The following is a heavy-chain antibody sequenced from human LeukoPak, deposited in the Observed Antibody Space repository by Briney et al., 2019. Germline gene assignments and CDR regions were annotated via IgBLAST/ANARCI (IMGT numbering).Heavy chain of an antibody. CDR2: ITGSGGNT. V-gene: IGHV3-23*01. Sequence: PGGSLRLSCAASGFTFSSFAISWARQAPGKGVEWISGITGSGGNTYYADSVKGRFTISIDNSKNTLYLQMNSLRAEDTAVYYCARSWDYGDYGGLLGADRFDYWGQGTLVTVSS. CDR3: ARSWDYGDYGGLLGADRFDY. J-gene: IGHJ4*02. CDR1: GFTFSSFA. D-gene: IGHD4-17*01.